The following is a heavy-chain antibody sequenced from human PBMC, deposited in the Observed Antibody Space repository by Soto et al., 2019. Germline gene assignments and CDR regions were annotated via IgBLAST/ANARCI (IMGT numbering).Heavy chain of an antibody. V-gene: IGHV6-1*01. Sequence: PSQTLSLTCAISGDSVSSDSAAWNWIRQSPSRGLEWLGKTFYRSKWYYDYPVSVKSRISINSDTSKNEFSLQLKSVTPEDTAVYYCVRHRSSWDYYAMDVWGQGTTVTVSS. J-gene: IGHJ6*02. CDR2: TFYRSKWYY. D-gene: IGHD6-13*01. CDR1: GDSVSSDSAA. CDR3: VRHRSSWDYYAMDV.